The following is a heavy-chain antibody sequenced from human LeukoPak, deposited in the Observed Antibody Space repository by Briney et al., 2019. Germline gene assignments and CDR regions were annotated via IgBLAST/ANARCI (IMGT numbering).Heavy chain of an antibody. CDR3: ARVIYGSGSYFSY. V-gene: IGHV1-2*02. CDR1: GYTFTGYY. D-gene: IGHD3-10*01. J-gene: IGHJ4*02. CDR2: INPNSGGT. Sequence: GASVKVSCKASGYTFTGYYMHWVRQAPGQGLEWMGWINPNSGGTNYAQKFQGRVTMTRDTSISTAYMELSRLRSDDTAVYYCARVIYGSGSYFSYWGQGTLVTVSS.